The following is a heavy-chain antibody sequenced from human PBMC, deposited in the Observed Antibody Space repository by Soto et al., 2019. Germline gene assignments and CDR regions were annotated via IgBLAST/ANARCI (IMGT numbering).Heavy chain of an antibody. CDR1: GGSISSRSYY. V-gene: IGHV4-39*01. J-gene: IGHJ4*02. CDR3: ARHGVKGIAMAASVDY. D-gene: IGHD6-19*01. CDR2: TYYSENT. Sequence: SETLSLTCTVSGGSISSRSYYWGWVRQAPGKGLEWIGSTYYSENTYYNPSLRSRVTISVDTSKNQFSLNLSSVTATDTAVYYCARHGVKGIAMAASVDYWGPGTLVT.